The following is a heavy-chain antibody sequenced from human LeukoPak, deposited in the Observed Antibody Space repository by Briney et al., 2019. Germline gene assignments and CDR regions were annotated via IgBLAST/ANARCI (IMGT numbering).Heavy chain of an antibody. CDR3: AKDPDSSGYYVVLNAFDI. Sequence: GGSLRLSCAASGFTFSSYAMSWVRQAPGKGLEWVSAISGSGGSTYYADSVEGRFTISRDNSKNTLYLQMNSLRAEDTAVYYCAKDPDSSGYYVVLNAFDIWGQGTMVTVSS. CDR1: GFTFSSYA. J-gene: IGHJ3*02. CDR2: ISGSGGST. V-gene: IGHV3-23*01. D-gene: IGHD3-22*01.